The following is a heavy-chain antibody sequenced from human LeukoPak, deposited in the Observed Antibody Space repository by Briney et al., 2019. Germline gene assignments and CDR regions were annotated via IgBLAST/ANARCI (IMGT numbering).Heavy chain of an antibody. V-gene: IGHV1-2*02. Sequence: GASVKVSCKASGYTFTGYYMHWVRQAPGQGLEWMGWINPNSGGTNYAQKFQGRVTMTRDTSISTAYMELSRLRSDDTAVYYCARDGGGSSWAYYYYYMDVWGKGTTATVSS. D-gene: IGHD6-13*01. CDR1: GYTFTGYY. J-gene: IGHJ6*03. CDR2: INPNSGGT. CDR3: ARDGGGSSWAYYYYYMDV.